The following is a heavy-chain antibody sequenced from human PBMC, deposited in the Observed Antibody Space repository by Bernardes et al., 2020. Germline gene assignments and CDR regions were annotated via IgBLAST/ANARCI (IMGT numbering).Heavy chain of an antibody. CDR1: GGSISSYY. CDR3: ARDYVEMATITGY. CDR2: IYYSGST. Sequence: SETLSLTCTVSGGSISSYYWSWIRQPPGKGLEWIGYIYYSGSTNYNPSLKSRVTISVDTSKNQFSLKLSSVTAADTAVYYCARDYVEMATITGYWGQGTLVTVSS. D-gene: IGHD5-12*01. J-gene: IGHJ4*02. V-gene: IGHV4-59*01.